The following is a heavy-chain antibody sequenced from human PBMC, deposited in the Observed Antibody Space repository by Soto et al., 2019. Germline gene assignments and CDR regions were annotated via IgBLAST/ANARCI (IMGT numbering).Heavy chain of an antibody. CDR2: ISSSSVTI. V-gene: IGHV3-48*01. CDR3: ARDGPRETRGYSGPYYYHGMDV. CDR1: GFSFDTDA. J-gene: IGHJ6*02. D-gene: IGHD5-12*01. Sequence: GSLRLSCAASGFSFDTDALNWVRQAPGKGLEWVSYISSSSVTIHYPGSVKGRFTISRENAKNSLYLQMNSLRAGDTAVYYCARDGPRETRGYSGPYYYHGMDVWGQGTTVTVSS.